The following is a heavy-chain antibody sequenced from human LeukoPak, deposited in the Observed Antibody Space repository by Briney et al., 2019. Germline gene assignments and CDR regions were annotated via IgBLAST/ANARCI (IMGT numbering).Heavy chain of an antibody. V-gene: IGHV3-21*01. CDR2: ISCSSTYI. CDR3: ASPLPSGY. CDR1: GFTFSSYS. Sequence: GGSLRLSCAASGFTFSSYSMNWVRQAPGKGLEWVSSISCSSTYIYYADSVKGRFTISRDNAKNSLYLQMNSLRAEDTAVYYCASPLPSGYWGQGTLVIVSS. D-gene: IGHD3-22*01. J-gene: IGHJ4*02.